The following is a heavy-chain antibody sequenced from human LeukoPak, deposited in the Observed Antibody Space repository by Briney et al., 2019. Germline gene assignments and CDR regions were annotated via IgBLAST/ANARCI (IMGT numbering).Heavy chain of an antibody. D-gene: IGHD6-13*01. Sequence: PGGSLRLSCAASGFTFSSYWMSWVRQAPGKGRGGVANIKQDGSEKYYVDSVKGRFTISRDNAKNSLYLQMNSLRAEDTAVYYCARDERVLAAAGTPSDYWGQGTLVTVSS. CDR1: GFTFSSYW. CDR3: ARDERVLAAAGTPSDY. CDR2: IKQDGSEK. J-gene: IGHJ4*02. V-gene: IGHV3-7*01.